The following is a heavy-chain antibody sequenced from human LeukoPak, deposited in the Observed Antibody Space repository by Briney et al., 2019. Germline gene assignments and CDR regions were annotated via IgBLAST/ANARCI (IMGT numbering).Heavy chain of an antibody. V-gene: IGHV3-23*01. CDR1: GFIFSSYA. CDR2: ISGSGGGT. Sequence: PGGSLRLSCAASGFIFSSYAMSWVRQAPGKGLEWVSVISGSGGGTYYADSVKGRLTISRDNSKNTLYLQMNSLRAEDTAVYYCAKSRYSSAWDYFDYWGQGTLVTVSS. D-gene: IGHD6-19*01. J-gene: IGHJ4*02. CDR3: AKSRYSSAWDYFDY.